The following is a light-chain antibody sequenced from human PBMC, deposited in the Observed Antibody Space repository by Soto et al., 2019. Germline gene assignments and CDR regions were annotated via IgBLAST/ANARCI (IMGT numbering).Light chain of an antibody. CDR3: QQYGSSPLT. CDR2: AGS. Sequence: TVLTQSPGTLSLSPGERATLSCRASQSVISNYLTWYQQRPGQAPRLLIYAGSSRATGIPDRFSGSGSGTDFTLTISRLEPEDFAVYYCQQYGSSPLTFGGGTKVDIK. J-gene: IGKJ4*01. V-gene: IGKV3-20*01. CDR1: QSVISNY.